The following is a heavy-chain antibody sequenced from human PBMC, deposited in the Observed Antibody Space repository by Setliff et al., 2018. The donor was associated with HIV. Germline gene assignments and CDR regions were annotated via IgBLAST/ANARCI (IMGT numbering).Heavy chain of an antibody. CDR3: AKTQTVITVYGPFDS. V-gene: IGHV3-23*01. CDR1: GFTFSSYA. Sequence: PGGFLRLSCAASGFTFSSYAMSWVRQAPGKGLEWVSVISGSGDITYYRESVKGRFTVSRDNSNNTVYLQMNSLRAEDTAMYYCAKTQTVITVYGPFDSWGQGTPVTVSS. J-gene: IGHJ4*02. D-gene: IGHD4-4*01. CDR2: ISGSGDIT.